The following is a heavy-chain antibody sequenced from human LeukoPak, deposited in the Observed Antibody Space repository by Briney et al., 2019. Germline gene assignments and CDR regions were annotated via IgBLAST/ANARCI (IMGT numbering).Heavy chain of an antibody. CDR3: ARVAIAAAGAPDYYYYYMDV. V-gene: IGHV4-39*07. CDR1: GGSISTSNYY. CDR2: IFYSGST. Sequence: SETLSLTCTVSGGSISTSNYYWGWVRQPPGKGLEWIGNIFYSGSTYYSPSLKSRVTISLDTSRNQFSLKLTSVTAADTAVYYCARVAIAAAGAPDYYYYYMDVWGKGTTVTVSS. D-gene: IGHD6-13*01. J-gene: IGHJ6*03.